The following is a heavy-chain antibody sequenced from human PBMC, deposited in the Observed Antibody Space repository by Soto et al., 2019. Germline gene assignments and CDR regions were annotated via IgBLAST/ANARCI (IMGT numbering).Heavy chain of an antibody. CDR1: GGSISSYY. CDR3: ARHPGFGVVPAAIDY. J-gene: IGHJ4*02. CDR2: IYYSGST. V-gene: IGHV4-59*08. D-gene: IGHD2-2*01. Sequence: SETLSLTCTVSGGSISSYYWSWIRQPPGKGLEWIGYIYYSGSTNYNPSLKSRVTISVDTSKNQFSLKLSSVTAADTAVYYCARHPGFGVVPAAIDYWGQGTRVTVSS.